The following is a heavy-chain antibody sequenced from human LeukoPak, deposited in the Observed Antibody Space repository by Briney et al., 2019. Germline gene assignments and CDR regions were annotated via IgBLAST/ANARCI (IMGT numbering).Heavy chain of an antibody. Sequence: PSETLSLTCTVSGGSISSHYWSWIRQPAGKGLEWIGRIYTSGSTNYNPSLKSRVTMSVDTPKNQFSLKLSSVTAADTAVYYCARDNSDYGVLNWFDPWGQGTLVTVSS. CDR1: GGSISSHY. J-gene: IGHJ5*02. V-gene: IGHV4-4*07. CDR2: IYTSGST. CDR3: ARDNSDYGVLNWFDP. D-gene: IGHD4-17*01.